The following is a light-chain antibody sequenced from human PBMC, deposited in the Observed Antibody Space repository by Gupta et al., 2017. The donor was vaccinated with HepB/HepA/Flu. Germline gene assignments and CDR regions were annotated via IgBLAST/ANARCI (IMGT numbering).Light chain of an antibody. CDR1: SSDVGGYHY. Sequence: QSALTQPASVSGSAGQSITISCTGTSSDVGGYHYVSWYQQPPGKAPKLMIYDVSNRPSGVSNRFSGSKSGNTASLTISGLQAEDEADYYCSSYTSSSTSNYVFGTGTKVTVL. J-gene: IGLJ1*01. CDR2: DVS. V-gene: IGLV2-14*03. CDR3: SSYTSSSTSNYV.